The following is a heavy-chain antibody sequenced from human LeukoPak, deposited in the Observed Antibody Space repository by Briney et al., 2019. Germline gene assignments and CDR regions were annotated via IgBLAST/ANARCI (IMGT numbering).Heavy chain of an antibody. CDR2: IYTSGST. D-gene: IGHD5-12*01. J-gene: IGHJ4*02. Sequence: SEALSLTGTRCGGYISSYYWRWIRQPPGKGLEGIGYIYTSGSTNYNPSLKSRVTISVDTSKNQFSLKLSSVTAADTAVYYCARARGYSGYDLYYDSSGYDYFDYWGQGTLVTVS. V-gene: IGHV4-4*09. CDR3: ARARGYSGYDLYYDSSGYDYFDY. CDR1: GGYISSYY.